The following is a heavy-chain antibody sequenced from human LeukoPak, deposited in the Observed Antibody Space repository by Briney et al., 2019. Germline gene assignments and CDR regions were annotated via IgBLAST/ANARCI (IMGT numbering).Heavy chain of an antibody. Sequence: GGSLRLSCEASEFTVSSNYMSWVRQAPGKGLEWASIVYSGGSTYYADSVKGRFTISRDNSKNTLYLQMNSLGAEDTAVYYCARGSASTVTAPSFQHWGPGTLVTVSS. CDR1: EFTVSSNY. CDR3: ARGSASTVTAPSFQH. D-gene: IGHD4-17*01. V-gene: IGHV3-66*01. CDR2: VYSGGST. J-gene: IGHJ1*01.